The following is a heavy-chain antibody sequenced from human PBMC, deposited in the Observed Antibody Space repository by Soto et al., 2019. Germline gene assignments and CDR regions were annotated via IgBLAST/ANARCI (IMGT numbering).Heavy chain of an antibody. CDR1: GFTFSDYY. V-gene: IGHV3-11*01. D-gene: IGHD6-6*01. CDR3: ARDQDIATRGYYFYPLDV. J-gene: IGHJ6*02. CDR2: ISRSGSTI. Sequence: GGSLRLSCAASGFTFSDYYMTWIRQAPGKGLEWVSYISRSGSTIYYADSVKGRFTISRDNAKNSLYLQMNNLGAEDTAVYYCARDQDIATRGYYFYPLDVWRQGTTVTVSS.